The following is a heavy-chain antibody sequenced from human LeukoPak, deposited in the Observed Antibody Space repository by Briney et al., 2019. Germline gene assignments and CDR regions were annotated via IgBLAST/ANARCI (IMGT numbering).Heavy chain of an antibody. CDR2: TRDKAKSYTT. J-gene: IGHJ6*02. D-gene: IGHD6-19*01. CDR1: GFTFSDHY. CDR3: ARGGSGPLNYQYAMEV. Sequence: GGSLRLSCAASGFTFSDHYMDWVRQAPGKGLEWVARTRDKAKSYTTEYAASVKGRFTISRDDSKNSLYLQMNSLKTDDTAVYFCARGGSGPLNYQYAMEVWGQGTTVTVSS. V-gene: IGHV3-72*01.